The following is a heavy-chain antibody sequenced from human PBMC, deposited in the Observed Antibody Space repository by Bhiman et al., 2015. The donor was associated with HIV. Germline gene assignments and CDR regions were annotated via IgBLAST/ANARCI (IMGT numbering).Heavy chain of an antibody. D-gene: IGHD1-26*01. Sequence: EVQLVESGGGLVKPGGSLRLSCAASGFTFSTFSMNWVRQAPGKGLEWVSSISSSGYYIYYADSLKGRFTISRDNAKNSLYLQMDSLRAEDTAVYFCARDPGGSYFDYWGQGTLVTVSS. V-gene: IGHV3-21*01. J-gene: IGHJ4*02. CDR1: GFTFSTFS. CDR3: ARDPGGSYFDY. CDR2: ISSSGYYI.